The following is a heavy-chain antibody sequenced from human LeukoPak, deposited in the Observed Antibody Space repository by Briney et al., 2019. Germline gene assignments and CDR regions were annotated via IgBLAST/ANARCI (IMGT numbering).Heavy chain of an antibody. D-gene: IGHD5-18*01. CDR1: GGTFSNYA. Sequence: SVKVSCKASGGTFSNYAINWVRQAPGQGLEWMGGIIPLFGTPNYAQKFQGRVTITADESTSTAYMELSSLRSDDTAMYYFARGGCTYGSFDYWGQGTLLTVSS. J-gene: IGHJ4*02. V-gene: IGHV1-69*13. CDR3: ARGGCTYGSFDY. CDR2: IIPLFGTP.